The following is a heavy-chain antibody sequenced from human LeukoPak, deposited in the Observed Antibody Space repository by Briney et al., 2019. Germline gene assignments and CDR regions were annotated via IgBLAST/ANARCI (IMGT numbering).Heavy chain of an antibody. Sequence: GRSLRLSCAASGFTFSSYGRHWVRQAPGKGLEWVAFIRYDGSNKYYADSVKGRFTISRDNSKNTLYLQMNSLRAEDTAVYYCAKEADPYYYDSSGSSYFDYWGQGTLVTVSS. CDR3: AKEADPYYYDSSGSSYFDY. CDR2: IRYDGSNK. D-gene: IGHD3-22*01. J-gene: IGHJ4*02. V-gene: IGHV3-30*02. CDR1: GFTFSSYG.